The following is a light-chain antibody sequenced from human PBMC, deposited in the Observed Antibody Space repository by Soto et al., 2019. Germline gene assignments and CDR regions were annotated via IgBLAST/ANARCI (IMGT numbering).Light chain of an antibody. CDR1: QTISSW. CDR2: KAY. Sequence: DIQMTQSPSTLSGSVGDRVTITCRASQTISSWLAWYQQKPWKAHKLLIYKAYTLKSGVQSRFSGSGSGTEFTLTIRSLQPDDFATYYSXQXTSYPWTFGQGTKVDI. CDR3: XQXTSYPWT. J-gene: IGKJ1*01. V-gene: IGKV1-5*03.